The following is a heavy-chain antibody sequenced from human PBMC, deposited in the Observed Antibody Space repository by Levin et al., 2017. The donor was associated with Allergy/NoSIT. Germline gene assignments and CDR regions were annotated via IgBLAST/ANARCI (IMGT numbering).Heavy chain of an antibody. CDR1: GFSLSSSGVG. Sequence: ESGPTLVKPTQTLTLTCTFSGFSLSSSGVGVGWIRQPPGKALEWLALIYWDDDKRYSPSLKSRLTITKDSSKNQVVLTMTNMDPVDTATYYCADKRGRGGSFDYWGQGALVTVSS. CDR3: ADKRGRGGSFDY. V-gene: IGHV2-5*02. CDR2: IYWDDDK. D-gene: IGHD3-16*01. J-gene: IGHJ4*02.